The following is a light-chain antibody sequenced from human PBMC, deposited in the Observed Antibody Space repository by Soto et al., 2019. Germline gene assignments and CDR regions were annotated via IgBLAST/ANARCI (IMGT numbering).Light chain of an antibody. Sequence: QSVLTQPPSVSAAPGQKVTISCSGSISNIGSNYVSWYQQLPGTAPKLLIYDNVKRPSGIPDRFSGSQSGTSATLGITGLQTGDEADYYCGTWDNSLSAVFGGGTK. CDR2: DNV. CDR1: ISNIGSNY. J-gene: IGLJ2*01. V-gene: IGLV1-51*01. CDR3: GTWDNSLSAV.